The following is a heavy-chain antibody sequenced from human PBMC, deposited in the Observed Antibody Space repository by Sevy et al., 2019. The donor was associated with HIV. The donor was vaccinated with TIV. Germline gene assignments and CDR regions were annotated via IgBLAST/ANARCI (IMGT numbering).Heavy chain of an antibody. D-gene: IGHD3-16*01. Sequence: GGSLRLSCAASGFTFSSYSMNWVRQAPGKGLEWVSSISSSSYIYYADAVKGRFTISRDNAKNSLYLQMNSLRAEDTAVYYCARAITFGGVEYFDYWGQGTLVTVSS. CDR3: ARAITFGGVEYFDY. CDR1: GFTFSSYS. CDR2: ISSSSYI. J-gene: IGHJ4*02. V-gene: IGHV3-21*01.